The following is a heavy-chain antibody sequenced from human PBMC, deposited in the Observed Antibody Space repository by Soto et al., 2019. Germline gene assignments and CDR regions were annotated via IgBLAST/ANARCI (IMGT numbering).Heavy chain of an antibody. CDR3: AREIIRARETTP. D-gene: IGHD4-17*01. V-gene: IGHV4-61*01. CDR2: IYYSVST. Sequence: SEQLSLTFTVSGGSVISGSYYWIWIRQPPGKGLEWIVYIYYSVSTNYSPSLKSRVTISVDTSKNQFSLKLSSVTAADTAVYYCAREIIRARETTPWGQGTLVTVSS. J-gene: IGHJ5*02. CDR1: GGSVISGSYY.